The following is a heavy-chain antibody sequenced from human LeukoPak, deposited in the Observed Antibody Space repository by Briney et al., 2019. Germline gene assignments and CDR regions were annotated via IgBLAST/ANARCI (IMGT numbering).Heavy chain of an antibody. CDR3: ARDRVLLGYY. CDR1: GGTFSSYA. J-gene: IGHJ4*02. D-gene: IGHD3-10*01. CDR2: IIPIFGTA. Sequence: EASVKVSCKASGGTFSSYAISWVRQAPGQGLEWMGRIIPIFGTANYAQKFQGRVTITTDESTSTAHMELSSLRSEDTAVYYCARDRVLLGYYWGQGTLVTVSS. V-gene: IGHV1-69*05.